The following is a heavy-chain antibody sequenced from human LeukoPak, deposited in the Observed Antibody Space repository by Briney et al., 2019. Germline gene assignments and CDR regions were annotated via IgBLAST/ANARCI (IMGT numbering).Heavy chain of an antibody. CDR2: ISSSVRS. D-gene: IGHD6-13*01. Sequence: GGSLRLSCAASGFTVSSDCMSWVRQAPGKGLEWGSVISSSVRSYSADSVKGRFTISRDNSKNTLYLQMNSMRAEDTAVYYCARGGIAAAGTVFWAVDYYYGMDVWGQGTTVTV. CDR3: ARGGIAAAGTVFWAVDYYYGMDV. J-gene: IGHJ6*02. CDR1: GFTVSSDC. V-gene: IGHV3-53*01.